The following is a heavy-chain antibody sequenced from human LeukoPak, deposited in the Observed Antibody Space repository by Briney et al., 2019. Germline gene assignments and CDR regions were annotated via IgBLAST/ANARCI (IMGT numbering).Heavy chain of an antibody. D-gene: IGHD3-22*01. Sequence: PSETLSLTCTVSGGSISSYYWSWIRQPPGKGLEWLGYIYYSGSTNYNPSLKSRVTISVDTSKSQFSLKLSSVTAADTAVYYCARLRNLLYYYDSSGQLGAFDIWGQGTMVTVSS. V-gene: IGHV4-59*08. J-gene: IGHJ3*02. CDR3: ARLRNLLYYYDSSGQLGAFDI. CDR1: GGSISSYY. CDR2: IYYSGST.